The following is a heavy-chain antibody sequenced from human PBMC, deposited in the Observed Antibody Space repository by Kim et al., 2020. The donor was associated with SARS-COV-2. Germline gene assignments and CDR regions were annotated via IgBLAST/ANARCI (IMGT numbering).Heavy chain of an antibody. CDR3: ARDPSRYDILTGRVDY. CDR1: GYTFTSYG. J-gene: IGHJ4*02. CDR2: ISAYNGNT. V-gene: IGHV1-18*01. D-gene: IGHD3-9*01. Sequence: ASVKVSCKASGYTFTSYGISWVRQAPGQGLEWMGWISAYNGNTNYAQKLQGRVTMTTDTSTSTAYMELRSLRSDDTAVYYCARDPSRYDILTGRVDYWGQGTLVTVSS.